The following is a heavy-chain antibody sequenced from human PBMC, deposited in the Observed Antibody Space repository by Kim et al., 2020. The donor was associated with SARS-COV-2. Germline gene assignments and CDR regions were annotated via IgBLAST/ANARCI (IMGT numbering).Heavy chain of an antibody. D-gene: IGHD3-22*01. V-gene: IGHV3-9*01. J-gene: IGHJ3*02. Sequence: GGSLRLSCAASGFTFGDYAMHWVRQAPGKGLEWVSGISCDSGSIGYADSVKGRFTISRDNAKNSLYLQMNSLRAEDTALYYCAKDGDFWAGYGCSGYFPDALDIWGQGTTVTVSS. CDR1: GFTFGDYA. CDR2: ISCDSGSI. CDR3: AKDGDFWAGYGCSGYFPDALDI.